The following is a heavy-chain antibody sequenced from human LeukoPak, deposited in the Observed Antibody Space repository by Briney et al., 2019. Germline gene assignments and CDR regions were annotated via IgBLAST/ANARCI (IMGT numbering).Heavy chain of an antibody. V-gene: IGHV4-59*08. D-gene: IGHD1-14*01. CDR2: VSDIGST. CDR3: ARALPPPGAFDI. J-gene: IGHJ3*02. Sequence: PSETLSLTCTVSGGSISGYYWSWIRQPPGKGLEWIGYVSDIGSTNYNPSLKSRVTISLDASKNQFSLRLSSVTAADTAVYYCARALPPPGAFDIWGQGTMVTVSS. CDR1: GGSISGYY.